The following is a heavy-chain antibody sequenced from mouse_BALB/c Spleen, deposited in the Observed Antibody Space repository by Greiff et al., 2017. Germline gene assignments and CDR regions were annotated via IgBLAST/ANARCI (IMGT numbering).Heavy chain of an antibody. D-gene: IGHD1-1*01. CDR2: IWAGGST. J-gene: IGHJ2*01. V-gene: IGHV2-9*02. CDR1: GFSFTSYG. Sequence: VKLQESGPGLVAPSQSLSITCTVSGFSFTSYGVHWVRQPPGKGLEWLGVIWAGGSTNYNSALMSRLSISKDNSKSQVFLKMNSLQTDDTAMYYCAREYYGSSLFDYWGQGTTLTVSS. CDR3: AREYYGSSLFDY.